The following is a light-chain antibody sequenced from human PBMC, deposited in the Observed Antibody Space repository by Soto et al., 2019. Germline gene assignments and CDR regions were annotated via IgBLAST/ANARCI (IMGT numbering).Light chain of an antibody. Sequence: DIQMTQSPSSRSASVGDRVTITCRSSQYISNYLHWYQQKPGKAPKLLIYKASSLESGLPSRFSGSAAGTEFPLTINSLQADDFATYYRQQHNSSSITFGQGTRLEIK. CDR3: QQHNSSSIT. CDR1: QYISNY. J-gene: IGKJ5*01. V-gene: IGKV1-5*03. CDR2: KAS.